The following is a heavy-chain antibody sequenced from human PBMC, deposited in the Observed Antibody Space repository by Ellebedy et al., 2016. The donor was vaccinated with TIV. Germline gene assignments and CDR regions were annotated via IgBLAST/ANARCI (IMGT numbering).Heavy chain of an antibody. J-gene: IGHJ4*02. CDR1: GFTFSSYA. Sequence: GESLKISCAASGFTFSSYAMNWVRQAPGKGLEWVSYIDGSGGFIKYADSVKGRFTISRDNAKNSLYLQMNSLRDEDTAVDYCARVSSGSYKTDFDYWGQGILVTVSS. D-gene: IGHD1-26*01. CDR2: IDGSGGFI. V-gene: IGHV3-21*01. CDR3: ARVSSGSYKTDFDY.